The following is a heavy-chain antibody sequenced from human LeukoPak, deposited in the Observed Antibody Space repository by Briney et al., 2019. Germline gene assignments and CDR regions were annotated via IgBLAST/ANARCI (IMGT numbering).Heavy chain of an antibody. V-gene: IGHV1-2*02. J-gene: IGHJ4*02. CDR3: ARAGLRTRSYYFDY. D-gene: IGHD4-17*01. CDR2: INPNSGGT. Sequence: GASVKVSCKASGYTFTGYYMHWVRQAPGQGLEWMGWINPNSGGTNYAQEFQGRVTMTRDTSISTAYMELSRLRSDDTAVYYCARAGLRTRSYYFDYWGQGTLVTVSS. CDR1: GYTFTGYY.